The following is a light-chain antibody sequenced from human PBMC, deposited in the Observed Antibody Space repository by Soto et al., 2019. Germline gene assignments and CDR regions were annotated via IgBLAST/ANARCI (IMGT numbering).Light chain of an antibody. CDR3: QQSYTHPS. J-gene: IGKJ1*01. V-gene: IGKV1-39*01. Sequence: DIQLTQSPSSLSASVGDRVTITCRASQSISIYLNWYQQKLGKAPKLLIYAASSLQSGVPSRFSGSGSGTDFTLTISSLQPEDFATYYRQQSYTHPSFGQGTKVDIK. CDR2: AAS. CDR1: QSISIY.